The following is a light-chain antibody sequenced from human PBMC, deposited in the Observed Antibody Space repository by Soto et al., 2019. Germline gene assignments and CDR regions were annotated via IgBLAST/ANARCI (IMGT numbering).Light chain of an antibody. Sequence: DIVMTQTPLSSPVTLGQPASISCRSAQSLEHSDGHTYLSWLQQRPGQPPRLLIYEISNRFSGVPDRFSGSGAGADFTLKISRVEAEDVGLYYCMHTTKLPWTFGLGTKVEIK. CDR3: MHTTKLPWT. CDR1: QSLEHSDGHTY. J-gene: IGKJ1*01. CDR2: EIS. V-gene: IGKV2-24*01.